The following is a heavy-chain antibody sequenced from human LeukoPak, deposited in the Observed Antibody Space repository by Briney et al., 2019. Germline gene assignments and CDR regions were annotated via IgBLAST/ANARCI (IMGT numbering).Heavy chain of an antibody. CDR2: ISYDGSNK. Sequence: PGGSLRLSCAASGFTFSSYSMNWVRQAPGKGLEWVAVISYDGSNKYYADSVKGRFTISRDNSKNTLYLQMNSLRAEDTAVYYCARGNPLRGSSWYLRDAFDIWGQGTMVTVSS. V-gene: IGHV3-30*03. CDR3: ARGNPLRGSSWYLRDAFDI. CDR1: GFTFSSYS. D-gene: IGHD6-13*01. J-gene: IGHJ3*02.